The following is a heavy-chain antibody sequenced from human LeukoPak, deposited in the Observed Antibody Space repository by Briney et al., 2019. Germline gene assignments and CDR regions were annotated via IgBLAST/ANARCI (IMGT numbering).Heavy chain of an antibody. D-gene: IGHD5-12*01. CDR3: ARDFKARGYENDY. CDR2: IACSSRVI. CDR1: GFTFSSYS. Sequence: GGSLRLSCAASGFTFSSYSMNWVRESPGKGREGVSFIACSSRVIHYADSVKGRFTASRDNAKNSLYLQMNSLRVEDTAVYYCARDFKARGYENDYWGQGTLVTVSS. V-gene: IGHV3-48*04. J-gene: IGHJ4*02.